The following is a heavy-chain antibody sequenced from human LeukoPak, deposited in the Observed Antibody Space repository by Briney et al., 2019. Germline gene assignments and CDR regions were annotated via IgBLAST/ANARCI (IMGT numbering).Heavy chain of an antibody. Sequence: PGGSLRLSCTASEFTFTNYGMHWVRQAPGKGLEWVAVISNDGTEKYYADSVKGRFTISRDNSKNTLYLQMDSLRAEDTAVYYCARDGSRGDSYYFDYWGQGTLVTVSS. CDR2: ISNDGTEK. CDR3: ARDGSRGDSYYFDY. CDR1: EFTFTNYG. J-gene: IGHJ4*02. V-gene: IGHV3-30*14. D-gene: IGHD1-26*01.